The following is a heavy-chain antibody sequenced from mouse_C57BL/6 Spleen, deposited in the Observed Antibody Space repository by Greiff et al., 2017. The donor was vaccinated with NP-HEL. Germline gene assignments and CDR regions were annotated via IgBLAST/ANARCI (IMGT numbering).Heavy chain of an antibody. CDR3: TTVVRYFDV. Sequence: EVKVEESGEGLVKPGGSLKLSCAASGFTFSSYAMSWVRQTPEKRLEWVAYISSGGDYIYYADTVKGRFTISRDNARNTLYLQMSSLKSEDTAMYYCTTVVRYFDVWGTGTTVTVSS. CDR1: GFTFSSYA. V-gene: IGHV5-9-1*02. CDR2: ISSGGDYI. D-gene: IGHD1-1*01. J-gene: IGHJ1*03.